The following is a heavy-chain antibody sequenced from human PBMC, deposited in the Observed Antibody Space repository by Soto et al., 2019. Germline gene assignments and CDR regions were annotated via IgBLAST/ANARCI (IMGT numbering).Heavy chain of an antibody. Sequence: SETLSLTCSVSGGSINSYWWSWIRQPAGKGLEWIGRVYSSGTTDYNPSLNSRATLSVETSKNQFSLKLSSVTAADTAVYYCARDIGSYAYGEGYWGQGIQVTVSS. V-gene: IGHV4-4*07. J-gene: IGHJ4*02. CDR3: ARDIGSYAYGEGY. D-gene: IGHD3-10*01. CDR2: VYSSGTT. CDR1: GGSINSYW.